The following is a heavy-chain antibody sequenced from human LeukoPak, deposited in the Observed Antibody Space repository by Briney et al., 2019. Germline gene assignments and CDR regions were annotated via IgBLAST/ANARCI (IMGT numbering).Heavy chain of an antibody. CDR2: IKQDESEK. J-gene: IGHJ4*02. D-gene: IGHD3-3*01. V-gene: IGHV3-7*03. Sequence: GGSLRLSCAASGFTFSNCWMSWVRQAPGKGLEWVANIKQDESEKYYVDSVKGRFTISRDNAKNLLYLQMNSLRVEDTAVYYCAREPTIFGVVIPPDYWGQGTLVTVSS. CDR1: GFTFSNCW. CDR3: AREPTIFGVVIPPDY.